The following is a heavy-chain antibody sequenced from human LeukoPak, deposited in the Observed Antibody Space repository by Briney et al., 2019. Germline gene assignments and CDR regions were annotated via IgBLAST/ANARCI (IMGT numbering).Heavy chain of an antibody. J-gene: IGHJ5*02. CDR3: TSDFLQGYSAS. V-gene: IGHV3-15*01. D-gene: IGHD5-12*01. CDR2: IKTKSVDGTP. Sequence: GGSLRLSCAASGFTFSNVWMTWVRQAPGKGLECVGRIKTKSVDGTPDYGAAVKGRLNISRDEYKITVYLQMKSLQHEGTAVYYCTSDFLQGYSASWGERTLVTVSS. CDR1: GFTFSNVW.